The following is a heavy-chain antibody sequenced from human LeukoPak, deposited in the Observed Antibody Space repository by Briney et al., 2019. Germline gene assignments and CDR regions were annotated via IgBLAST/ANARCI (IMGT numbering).Heavy chain of an antibody. CDR3: ARGPHNRGGRFSWFDP. J-gene: IGHJ5*02. V-gene: IGHV3-23*01. D-gene: IGHD2-15*01. CDR1: RFDFTTSA. CDR2: ISADGGAT. Sequence: SGGSLRLSCAASRFDFTTSAMNWVRQAPGDRLEWVSGISADGGATYYVDSVKGRFTISRGNSKRTLYLQMNGLRAEDTAFYYCARGPHNRGGRFSWFDPWGQGTLVTVSS.